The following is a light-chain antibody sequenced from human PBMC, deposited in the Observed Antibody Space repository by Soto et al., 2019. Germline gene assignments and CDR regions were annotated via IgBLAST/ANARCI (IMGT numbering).Light chain of an antibody. CDR1: SNDIGGYNY. CDR2: EVS. V-gene: IGLV2-14*01. CDR3: SSYTTSSTYV. J-gene: IGLJ1*01. Sequence: QSALTQPASVSGSPGQSITISCTGTSNDIGGYNYVPWYQQHLGKAPKLMIYEVSNRPSGISNRFSASKSGNAASLTISGLQAEDEADYYCSSYTTSSTYVFGTGTKVTVL.